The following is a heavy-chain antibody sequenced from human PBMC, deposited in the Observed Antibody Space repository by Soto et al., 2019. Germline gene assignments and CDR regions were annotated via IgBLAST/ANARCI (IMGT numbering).Heavy chain of an antibody. J-gene: IGHJ6*02. CDR1: GYTFTRYS. D-gene: IGHD2-15*01. CDR3: ARRSCSGDSCLQYYYYGFDV. Sequence: ASVKVSCKASGYTFTRYSMHWVRQSPGQGLEWLGIINPSSGRTSYAQTFQGQVTISADKSINTAYLQWSSLKASDTAIYYCARRSCSGDSCLQYYYYGFDVWGQGTTVTVSS. CDR2: INPSSGRT. V-gene: IGHV1-46*01.